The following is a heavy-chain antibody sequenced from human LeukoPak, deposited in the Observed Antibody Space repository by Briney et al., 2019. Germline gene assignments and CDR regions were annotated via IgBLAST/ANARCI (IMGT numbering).Heavy chain of an antibody. J-gene: IGHJ4*02. CDR2: ISGSGVST. V-gene: IGHV3-23*01. D-gene: IGHD2-15*01. CDR3: ATSPCSGGSCFSGYFGF. Sequence: PGGSLRLSCAASGFAFSSSAMNWVRQAPGKGLEWVSTISGSGVSTYYADSVKGRFTSSRDSSRNTLYLEMNSLRAEDTAIYYCATSPCSGGSCFSGYFGFWGQGTPVTVSS. CDR1: GFAFSSSA.